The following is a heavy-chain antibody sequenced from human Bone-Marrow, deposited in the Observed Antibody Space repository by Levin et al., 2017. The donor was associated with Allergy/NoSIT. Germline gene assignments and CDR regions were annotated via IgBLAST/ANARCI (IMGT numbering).Heavy chain of an antibody. Sequence: GGSLRLSCAASGFTFSNAWMSWVRQAPGKGLEWVGRIKSKTDGGTTDYAAPVKGRFTISRDDSKNTLYLQMNSLKTEDTAVYYCTTQPLMITFGGVIMTVDYWGQGTLVTVSS. D-gene: IGHD3-16*01. J-gene: IGHJ4*02. CDR2: IKSKTDGGTT. CDR1: GFTFSNAW. CDR3: TTQPLMITFGGVIMTVDY. V-gene: IGHV3-15*01.